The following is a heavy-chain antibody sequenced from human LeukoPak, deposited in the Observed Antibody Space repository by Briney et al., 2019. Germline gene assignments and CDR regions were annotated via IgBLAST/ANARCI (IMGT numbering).Heavy chain of an antibody. D-gene: IGHD1-26*01. V-gene: IGHV4-59*12. CDR1: GGSISGYY. J-gene: IGHJ4*02. Sequence: SETLSLTCTVSGGSISGYYWSWIRQPPGKGLEWIGYMSYSGSTKYNPSLKGRVTISLDTSKNQFSLKLNSVTAADTAVYYCARGGLVGITTCYFDSWGQGTLVIVSS. CDR2: MSYSGST. CDR3: ARGGLVGITTCYFDS.